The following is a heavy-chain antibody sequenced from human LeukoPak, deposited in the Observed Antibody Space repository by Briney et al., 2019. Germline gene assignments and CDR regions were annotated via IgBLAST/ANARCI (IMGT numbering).Heavy chain of an antibody. CDR1: GFTFSSYA. CDR3: AKAQGAVAGRGGLGY. D-gene: IGHD6-19*01. J-gene: IGHJ4*02. CDR2: ISGSGGST. V-gene: IGHV3-23*01. Sequence: GGSLRLSCAASGFTFSSYAMSWVRQAPGKGLEWVSAISGSGGSTYYADSVKGRFTISRDNSKNMLYLQMNSLRAEDTAVYYCAKAQGAVAGRGGLGYWGQGTLVTVSS.